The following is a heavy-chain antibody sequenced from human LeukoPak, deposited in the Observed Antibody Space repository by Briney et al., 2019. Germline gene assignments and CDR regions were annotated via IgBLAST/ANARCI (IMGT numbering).Heavy chain of an antibody. CDR3: ARDMNPTHYFDY. CDR2: IYHSGCA. V-gene: IGHV4-38-2*02. J-gene: IGHJ4*02. Sequence: SETLSLTCNVSGYSISSGYYWAWIRQAPGKGLEWIGSIYHSGCAHYNPSLKGRVTISVDTSKNDFSLKLSSVAAADTAIYYRARDMNPTHYFDYWGQGTLVTVSS. D-gene: IGHD3-16*01. CDR1: GYSISSGYY.